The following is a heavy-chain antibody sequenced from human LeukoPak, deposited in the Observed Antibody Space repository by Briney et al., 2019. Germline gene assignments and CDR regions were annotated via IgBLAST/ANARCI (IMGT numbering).Heavy chain of an antibody. Sequence: GGSLRLSCAVSGFTISTNHMSWVRQAPGKGLEWVSVIYNDANTYYTDSVKGRFTISRDNSKNTVFLQMNSLRAEDTAVYYCARDREVVTAKAQMDVWGKGTTVTVSS. D-gene: IGHD2-21*02. J-gene: IGHJ6*04. CDR1: GFTISTNH. V-gene: IGHV3-53*01. CDR3: ARDREVVTAKAQMDV. CDR2: IYNDANT.